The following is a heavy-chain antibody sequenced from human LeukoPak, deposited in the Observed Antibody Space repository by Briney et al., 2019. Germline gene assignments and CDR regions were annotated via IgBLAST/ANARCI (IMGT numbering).Heavy chain of an antibody. J-gene: IGHJ3*02. D-gene: IGHD1-14*01. CDR3: AREFRNDAFDI. V-gene: IGHV4-59*01. Sequence: PSETLSLTCTVSGGSISSYYWSWIRQPPGKGLEWIGSIYYSGSTYYNPSLKSRVTISVDTSKNQFSLKLSSVTAADTAVYYCAREFRNDAFDIWGQGTMVTVSS. CDR2: IYYSGST. CDR1: GGSISSYY.